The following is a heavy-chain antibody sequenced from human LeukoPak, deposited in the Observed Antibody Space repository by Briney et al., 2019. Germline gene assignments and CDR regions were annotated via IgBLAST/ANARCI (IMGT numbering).Heavy chain of an antibody. CDR3: ARGEGSGTYAY. CDR1: GFTFSSSG. Sequence: QTGGSLRLSCAASGFTFSSSGMHWVRQGPGKGLEYVSGISNNGDSTYYANSVKDRFTISRDNSKNTLYLQMGSLRAEDMAVYYCARGEGSGTYAYWGQGTLVTVSS. D-gene: IGHD1-26*01. J-gene: IGHJ4*02. CDR2: ISNNGDST. V-gene: IGHV3-64*01.